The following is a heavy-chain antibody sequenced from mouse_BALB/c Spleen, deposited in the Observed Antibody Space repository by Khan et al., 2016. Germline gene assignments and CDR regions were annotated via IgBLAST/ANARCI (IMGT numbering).Heavy chain of an antibody. J-gene: IGHJ2*01. CDR2: ISYSGST. D-gene: IGHD2-2*01. Sequence: EVELVESGPGLVKPSQSLSLTCTVTGYSITSDYAWNWIRQFPGNKLEWMGYISYSGSTSYNPSLKSRISITRDTSKNQFFLQLNAVTTEDTATYYCARFYYGYDYCDYWGQGTTLTVSS. V-gene: IGHV3-2*02. CDR1: GYSITSDYA. CDR3: ARFYYGYDYCDY.